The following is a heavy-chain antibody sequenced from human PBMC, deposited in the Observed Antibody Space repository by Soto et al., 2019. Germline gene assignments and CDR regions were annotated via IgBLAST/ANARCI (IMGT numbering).Heavy chain of an antibody. CDR3: GKLVEPAPIYYYYMDV. V-gene: IGHV4-34*01. CDR1: GGSFSGYY. Sequence: PSEILCLTCAVYGGSFSGYYWIWIRKPPGKGLEWIGEINHSGSTNYNPSLKSRVTISVDTSKNQFSLKLSSVTAADTAVYYCGKLVEPAPIYYYYMDVWGKGTTVPVS. CDR2: INHSGST. J-gene: IGHJ6*03. D-gene: IGHD2-2*01.